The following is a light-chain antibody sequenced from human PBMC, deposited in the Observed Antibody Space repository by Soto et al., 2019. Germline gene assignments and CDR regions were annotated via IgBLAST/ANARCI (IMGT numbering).Light chain of an antibody. Sequence: EIVLTQSPAPLSLSPGERATLSCRASQSVSSYLAWYQQKPGQAPRLLIYDASNRATGIPARFSGSGSGTDFTLTISSLEPEDFAVYYGQQRFGLTFGQGTRLEIK. CDR3: QQRFGLT. CDR2: DAS. V-gene: IGKV3-11*01. CDR1: QSVSSY. J-gene: IGKJ5*01.